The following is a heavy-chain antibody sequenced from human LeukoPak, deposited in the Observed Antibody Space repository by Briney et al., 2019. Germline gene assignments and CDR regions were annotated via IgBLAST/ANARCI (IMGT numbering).Heavy chain of an antibody. CDR3: VKRGGSLALDI. J-gene: IGHJ3*02. CDR1: GFSFSTYA. V-gene: IGHV3-64D*09. D-gene: IGHD3-16*01. Sequence: GGSLRLSCSASGFSFSTYAMYWVRQAPGKGPEYVSGISSYGSNTYYADSVKGRFTISRDNSKNTLYLQMSSLRAEDTAVYYCVKRGGSLALDIWGQGTMVIVSS. CDR2: ISSYGSNT.